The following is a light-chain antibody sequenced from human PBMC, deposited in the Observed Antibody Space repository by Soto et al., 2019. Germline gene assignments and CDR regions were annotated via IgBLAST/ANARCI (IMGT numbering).Light chain of an antibody. CDR3: QQYNNWPPWT. CDR1: QSVSSN. Sequence: EIVMTQSPATLSVSPGERATLSCRASQSVSSNLAWYQQKPGQAPSRIIYGASTRATGIPARFSGSRSGTEIPLTISSLQSEDFAVYYCQQYNNWPPWTFGQGTKVQIK. J-gene: IGKJ1*01. CDR2: GAS. V-gene: IGKV3-15*01.